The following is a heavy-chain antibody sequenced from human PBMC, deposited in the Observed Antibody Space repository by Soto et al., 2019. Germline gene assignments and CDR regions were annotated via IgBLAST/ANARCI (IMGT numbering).Heavy chain of an antibody. CDR1: GGSISSYY. J-gene: IGHJ5*02. CDR3: ARLYSSSWYMNWFDP. V-gene: IGHV4-59*08. CDR2: IYYSGST. Sequence: SSETLSLTCTVSGGSISSYYWSWIRQPPGKGLEWIGYIYYSGSTNYNPSLKSRVTISVDTSKNQFSLKLSSVTAADTAVYYCARLYSSSWYMNWFDPWGQGTLVTVSS. D-gene: IGHD6-13*01.